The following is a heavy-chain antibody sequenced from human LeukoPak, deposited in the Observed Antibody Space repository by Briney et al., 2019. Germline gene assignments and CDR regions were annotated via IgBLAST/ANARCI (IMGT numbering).Heavy chain of an antibody. J-gene: IGHJ4*02. D-gene: IGHD3-10*01. CDR1: GYTFTGYY. CDR2: INPNSGGT. Sequence: ASVEVSCKASGYTFTGYYMHWVRQAPGQGLEWMGWINPNSGGTNYAQKFQGRVTMTRDTSISTAYMELSRLRSDDTAVYYCARDPGSSGSRYIEWGQGTLVTVSS. CDR3: ARDPGSSGSRYIE. V-gene: IGHV1-2*02.